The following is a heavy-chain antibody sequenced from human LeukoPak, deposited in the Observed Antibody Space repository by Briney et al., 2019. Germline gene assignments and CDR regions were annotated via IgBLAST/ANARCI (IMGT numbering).Heavy chain of an antibody. CDR1: AFTFNDYA. CDR2: ITWNSGSI. Sequence: PGRSLRLSCAASAFTFNDYAMHWVRQVPGKGLEWVSGITWNSGSIGYADSAKGRFTISRDNAKNSLYLQMNSLRAEDTALYYCAKGRSPSDNRGGYFDYWGQGTLVTVSS. J-gene: IGHJ4*02. D-gene: IGHD1-14*01. V-gene: IGHV3-9*01. CDR3: AKGRSPSDNRGGYFDY.